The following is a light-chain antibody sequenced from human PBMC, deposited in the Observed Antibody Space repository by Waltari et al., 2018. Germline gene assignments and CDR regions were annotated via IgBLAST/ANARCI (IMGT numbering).Light chain of an antibody. J-gene: IGKJ1*01. CDR2: DAS. CDR1: QSVSSY. CDR3: QKYVSLPAT. V-gene: IGKV3-20*01. Sequence: EIVLTQSPGPQSLSPGERAPLSCRASQSVSSYLAWYQQKPGQAPRLLIYDASTRATGIPDRFSGSGSGTDFSLTISRLEPEDFAVYYCQKYVSLPATFGQGTKVEVK.